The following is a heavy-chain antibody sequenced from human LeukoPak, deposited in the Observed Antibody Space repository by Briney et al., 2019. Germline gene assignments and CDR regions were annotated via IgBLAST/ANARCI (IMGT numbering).Heavy chain of an antibody. V-gene: IGHV3-30*04. Sequence: PGGSLRLSCAASGFTFSRSSIHWVRQAPGKGLEWVAFISYDGNNKYYGDSVKGRFTVSEDNSKNTVFLQMSSLRVEDTAVFYYAKGAYYYDSSAQYFFDYWGQGTLVTVSS. CDR2: ISYDGNNK. CDR3: AKGAYYYDSSAQYFFDY. CDR1: GFTFSRSS. D-gene: IGHD3-22*01. J-gene: IGHJ4*02.